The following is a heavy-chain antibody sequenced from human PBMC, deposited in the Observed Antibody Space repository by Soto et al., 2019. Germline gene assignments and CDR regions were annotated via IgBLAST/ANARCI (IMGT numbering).Heavy chain of an antibody. CDR2: IYYSGST. CDR1: GGSISSYY. J-gene: IGHJ4*02. CDR3: AREQAFYSNGFDY. Sequence: SETLSLTCTVSGGSISSYYWSWIRQPPGKGLEWIGYIYYSGSTNYNPSLKSRVTISVDTSKNQFSLKLSSVTAADTAVYYCAREQAFYSNGFDYWGQGTLVTVSS. D-gene: IGHD4-4*01. V-gene: IGHV4-59*01.